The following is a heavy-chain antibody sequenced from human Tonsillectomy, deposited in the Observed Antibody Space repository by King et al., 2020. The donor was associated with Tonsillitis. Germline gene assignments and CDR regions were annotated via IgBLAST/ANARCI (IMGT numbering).Heavy chain of an antibody. CDR2: ISYDGSTK. J-gene: IGHJ4*02. D-gene: IGHD3-10*01. CDR1: GFSFSSYG. Sequence: QLVQSGGGVVQPGRSLRLSCAAAGFSFSSYGMHWGRQVPGEGREWVELISYDGSTKEYADYVKGRFTISRGNSENTVFLQMNRLRADDTAVYYCVKEVIIRVFVIQGDAYWGQGTLVTVSS. V-gene: IGHV3-30*18. CDR3: VKEVIIRVFVIQGDAY.